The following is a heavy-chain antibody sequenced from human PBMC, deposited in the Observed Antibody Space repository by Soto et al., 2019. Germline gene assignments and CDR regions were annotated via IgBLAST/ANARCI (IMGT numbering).Heavy chain of an antibody. D-gene: IGHD4-4*01. CDR3: ARDLVYSNYFDY. V-gene: IGHV3-48*02. Sequence: PGGSLRLSCAASRFTFSSYSMNWVRQAPGKGLEWVSYISSRSSTIYYADSVKGRFTISRDNAKNSLYLQMNSLRDEDTAVYYCARDLVYSNYFDYWGQGTLVTVSS. CDR2: ISSRSSTI. CDR1: RFTFSSYS. J-gene: IGHJ4*02.